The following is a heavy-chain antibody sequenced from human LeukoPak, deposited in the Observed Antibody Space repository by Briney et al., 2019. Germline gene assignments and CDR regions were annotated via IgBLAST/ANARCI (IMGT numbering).Heavy chain of an antibody. CDR2: ISGSGGST. V-gene: IGHV3-23*01. CDR1: GFTFGDYY. J-gene: IGHJ4*02. D-gene: IGHD5-12*01. CDR3: AKDLMGGYDPTYYFDY. Sequence: PGGSLRLSCAASGFTFGDYYMSWIRQAPGKGLEWVSAISGSGGSTYYADSVKGRFTISRDNSKNTLYLQMNSLRAEDTAVYYCAKDLMGGYDPTYYFDYWGQGTLVTVSS.